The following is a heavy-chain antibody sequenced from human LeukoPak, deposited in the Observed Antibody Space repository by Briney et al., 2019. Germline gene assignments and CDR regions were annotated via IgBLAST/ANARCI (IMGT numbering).Heavy chain of an antibody. D-gene: IGHD3-9*01. CDR2: ISWNSGSI. CDR3: AKDMEADILTGSHDAFDI. J-gene: IGHJ3*02. Sequence: GGSLRLSCAASGFTFDDYAMHWVGQAPGKGLEGVSGISWNSGSIGYADSVKGRFTISRDNAKNSLYLQMNSLRAEDTALYYCAKDMEADILTGSHDAFDIWGQGTMVTVSS. V-gene: IGHV3-9*01. CDR1: GFTFDDYA.